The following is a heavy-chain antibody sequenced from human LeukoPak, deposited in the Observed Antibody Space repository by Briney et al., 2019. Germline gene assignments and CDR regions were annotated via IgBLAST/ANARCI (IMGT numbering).Heavy chain of an antibody. D-gene: IGHD2/OR15-2a*01. CDR1: GYSFTSYW. Sequence: GESLKISCKGSGYSFTSYWIGWVRQMPGKGLEWPGIIQPGDSKTRYSPSFQGQVNLSVDKSINTAYLHWSSLEASDTAIFYCARDNAESKYSRNGMDVWGQGTTVTVSS. J-gene: IGHJ6*02. CDR3: ARDNAESKYSRNGMDV. V-gene: IGHV5-51*01. CDR2: IQPGDSKT.